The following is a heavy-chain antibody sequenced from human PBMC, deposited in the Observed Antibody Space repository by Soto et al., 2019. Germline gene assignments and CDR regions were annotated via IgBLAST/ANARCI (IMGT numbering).Heavy chain of an antibody. CDR2: ISAYSGDT. Sequence: ASVKVSCKASGYSFTNYPIAWVRRAPGQGLEWMGWISAYSGDTNYAQKFQGRVTMTRDTSTTTAYLELRSLRSDDTAVYYCASAIKMMFLAPAYWAQATLVTVSS. V-gene: IGHV1-18*01. CDR3: ASAIKMMFLAPAY. CDR1: GYSFTNYP. J-gene: IGHJ4*02. D-gene: IGHD5-12*01.